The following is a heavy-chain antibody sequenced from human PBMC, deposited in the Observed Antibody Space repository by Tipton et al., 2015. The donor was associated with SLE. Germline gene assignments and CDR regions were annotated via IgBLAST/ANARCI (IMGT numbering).Heavy chain of an antibody. CDR3: ARKSVEGGYDTSFDL. V-gene: IGHV4-34*01. J-gene: IGHJ2*01. CDR1: GGSFSGYY. Sequence: LRLSCAVYGGSFSGYYWSWIRQPPGKGLEWIGEINHSGSTNYNPSLKSRVTISVDTSKNQFSLKLSSVTAADTAVYYCARKSVEGGYDTSFDLWGRGTLVTVSS. D-gene: IGHD5-12*01. CDR2: INHSGST.